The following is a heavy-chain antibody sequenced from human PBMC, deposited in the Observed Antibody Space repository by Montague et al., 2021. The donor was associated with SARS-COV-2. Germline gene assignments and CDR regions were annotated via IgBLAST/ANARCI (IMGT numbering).Heavy chain of an antibody. J-gene: IGHJ6*04. CDR1: GGSFSAYY. CDR3: SRVESFSSWVRQPAAI. V-gene: IGHV4-34*01. CDR2: VNHSGST. D-gene: IGHD6-6*01. Sequence: SETLSLTCAVYGGSFSAYYWSWIRQPPGKGLEWIGEVNHSGSTNYNPSLKSRVTISVDTSKNQFPLKLSSVTAADTAVYYCSRVESFSSWVRQPAAIWGKGTTVTVSS.